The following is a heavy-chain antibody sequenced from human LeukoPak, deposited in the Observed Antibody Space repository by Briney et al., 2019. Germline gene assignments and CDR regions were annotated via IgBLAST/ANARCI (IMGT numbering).Heavy chain of an antibody. CDR1: GFTFSSYA. J-gene: IGHJ5*02. D-gene: IGHD2-15*01. CDR3: ARDRRDIVVVVAATFWFDP. CDR2: ISYDGSNK. Sequence: GRSLRLSCAASGFTFSSYAMHWVRQAPGKGLEWVAVISYDGSNKYYADSVKGRFTISRDNSKNTLHLQMNSLRAEDTAVYYCARDRRDIVVVVAATFWFDPWGQGTLVTVSS. V-gene: IGHV3-30*04.